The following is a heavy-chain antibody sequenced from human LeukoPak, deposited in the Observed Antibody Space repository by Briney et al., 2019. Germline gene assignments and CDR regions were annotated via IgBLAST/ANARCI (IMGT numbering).Heavy chain of an antibody. CDR2: ITNTGGSS. CDR3: ARISGSGSNYYYYYMDV. D-gene: IGHD3-10*01. CDR1: GFTFRTYW. Sequence: GGSLRLSCATSGFTFRTYWMNWVRQPPGKGLEWVSTITNTGGSSYYADSVKGRFTISRDNSKNTLFLEMNNLRADDTAIYYCARISGSGSNYYYYYMDVWGKGTTVTISS. V-gene: IGHV3-23*01. J-gene: IGHJ6*03.